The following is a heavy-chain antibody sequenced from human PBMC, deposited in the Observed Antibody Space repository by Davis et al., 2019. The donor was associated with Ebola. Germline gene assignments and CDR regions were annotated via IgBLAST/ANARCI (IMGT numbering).Heavy chain of an antibody. CDR3: ARPLTQSSTWSYFDY. CDR2: IYPGDSET. Sequence: PGGSLRLSCKGSGYSFTTSYWVAWVRQMPGKGLEWVGIIYPGDSETRYSPSFQGQVTISADKSISTAYLQWSSLKASDTAIYYCARPLTQSSTWSYFDYWGQGTLVTVSS. D-gene: IGHD6-13*01. V-gene: IGHV5-51*01. J-gene: IGHJ4*02. CDR1: GYSFTTSYW.